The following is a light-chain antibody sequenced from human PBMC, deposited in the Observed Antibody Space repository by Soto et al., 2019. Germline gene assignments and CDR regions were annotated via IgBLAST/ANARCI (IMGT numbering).Light chain of an antibody. CDR3: PHYVPSPIT. CDR1: QSVTSTS. J-gene: IGKJ5*01. CDR2: GAS. Sequence: EIVLTQSPGTLSLSPGERATLSCRASQSVTSTSLAWYQQKPGQAPRLLMYGASSRATGTPDRISGGGSGTDFTYRITRPEPQAIAVYYCPHYVPSPITCGKVTRLELK. V-gene: IGKV3-20*01.